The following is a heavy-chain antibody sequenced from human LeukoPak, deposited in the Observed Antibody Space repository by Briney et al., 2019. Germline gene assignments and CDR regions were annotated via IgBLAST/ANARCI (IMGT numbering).Heavy chain of an antibody. CDR1: GGSISSSSYY. J-gene: IGHJ4*02. CDR3: APSKGGRYYFDY. Sequence: PSETLSLTCTVSGGSISSSSYYWGWIRQPPGKGLEWIGSIYYSGSTYYNPSLKSRVTISVDTSKNQFSLKLSSVTAADTAVYYCAPSKGGRYYFDYWGQGTLVTVSS. CDR2: IYYSGST. D-gene: IGHD6-19*01. V-gene: IGHV4-39*01.